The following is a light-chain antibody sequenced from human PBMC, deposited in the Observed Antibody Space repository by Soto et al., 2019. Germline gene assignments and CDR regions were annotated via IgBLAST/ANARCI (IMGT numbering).Light chain of an antibody. Sequence: EIVLTQSPGTLSLSPGETATLSCRASQSISSSFLAWYQQRPGQAPRLLIHGVSSKAAGIPDRFSGSGSGTDFTLTINRLEPEDFALYFCQQYGSSPFTFGPGTQLAIK. V-gene: IGKV3-20*01. CDR3: QQYGSSPFT. CDR1: QSISSSF. CDR2: GVS. J-gene: IGKJ3*01.